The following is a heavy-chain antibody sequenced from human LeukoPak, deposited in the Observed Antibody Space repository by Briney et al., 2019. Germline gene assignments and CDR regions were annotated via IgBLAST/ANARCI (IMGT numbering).Heavy chain of an antibody. CDR2: IYYSGST. CDR1: GGSISSYY. V-gene: IGHV4-59*01. CDR3: ARARRDGYNKTPDY. D-gene: IGHD5-24*01. J-gene: IGHJ4*02. Sequence: SETLSLTCTVSGGSISSYYWSWIRQPPGKGLEWIGYIYYSGSTNYNPSLKSRGTISVDTSKNQFSLKLSSVTAADTAVYYCARARRDGYNKTPDYWGQGTLVTVSS.